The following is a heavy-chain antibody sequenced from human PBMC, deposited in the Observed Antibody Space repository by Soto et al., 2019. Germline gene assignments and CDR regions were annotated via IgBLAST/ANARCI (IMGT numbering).Heavy chain of an antibody. Sequence: GGSLRLSCAASGFTFDAYAMHWVRQAPGKGLEWVSGISWNSGSIGYADFVKGRFTISRDNAKNSLYLQMNSLRGEDTALYYCARSNYDYYYYMDVWGKGTTVTVSS. D-gene: IGHD4-4*01. CDR2: ISWNSGSI. J-gene: IGHJ6*03. CDR1: GFTFDAYA. V-gene: IGHV3-9*01. CDR3: ARSNYDYYYYMDV.